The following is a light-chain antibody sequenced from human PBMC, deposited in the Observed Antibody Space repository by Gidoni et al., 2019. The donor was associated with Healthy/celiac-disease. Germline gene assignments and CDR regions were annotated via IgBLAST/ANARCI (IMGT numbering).Light chain of an antibody. CDR1: QSLLHSNGYNY. J-gene: IGKJ1*01. CDR2: LGS. V-gene: IGKV2-28*01. Sequence: DIVMTQSPLSLPVTPGEPASISCRSSQSLLHSNGYNYLDWYLQKPGQSPQLLNYLGSNRASGVPDRFSGSGSGTDFTLKIRGVEAEDVGVYYCMQALQTPPTFGQGTKVEIK. CDR3: MQALQTPPT.